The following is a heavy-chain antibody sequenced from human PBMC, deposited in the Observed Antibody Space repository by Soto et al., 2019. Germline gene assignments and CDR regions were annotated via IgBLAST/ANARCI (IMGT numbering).Heavy chain of an antibody. CDR2: IYYSGST. CDR1: GGSISSYY. V-gene: IGHV4-59*08. D-gene: IGHD2-2*01. Sequence: QVQLQESGPGLVKPSETLSLTCTVSGGSISSYYWSWIRQPPGKGLEWIGYIYYSGSTNYNPSLKSRVTISVDTSKSQFSLKLSSVTAADTAGYYCARGYCSSTSCYAFDIWGQGTMVTVSS. CDR3: ARGYCSSTSCYAFDI. J-gene: IGHJ3*02.